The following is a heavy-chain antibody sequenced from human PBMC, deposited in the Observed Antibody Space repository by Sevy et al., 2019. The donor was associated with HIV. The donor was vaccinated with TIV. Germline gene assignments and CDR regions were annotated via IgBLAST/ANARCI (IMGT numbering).Heavy chain of an antibody. CDR3: ARDWVSGDVLSGYYPYFDY. V-gene: IGHV1-18*01. J-gene: IGHJ4*02. D-gene: IGHD3-22*01. CDR2: ISPYNGNT. Sequence: ASVKVSCKASGYTFITYGISWVRQAPGQGLEWMGWISPYNGNTKSVQSLQGRGTMTTDTSTSTAYMELRSLRTDDTAVYYCARDWVSGDVLSGYYPYFDYWGQGTLVTVSS. CDR1: GYTFITYG.